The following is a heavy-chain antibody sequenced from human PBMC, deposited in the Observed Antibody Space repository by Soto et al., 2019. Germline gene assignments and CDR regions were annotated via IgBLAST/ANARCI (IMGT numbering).Heavy chain of an antibody. CDR3: ASQNYYGSGSYYDYYYYGMDV. CDR2: IYYSGST. J-gene: IGHJ6*02. CDR1: GGSISSYY. D-gene: IGHD3-10*01. Sequence: KASETLSLTCSVSGGSISSYYWSWIRQPPGKGLEWIGYIYYSGSTNYNPSLKSRVTISVDTSKNQFSLKLSSVTAADTAVYYCASQNYYGSGSYYDYYYYGMDVWGQGTTVTVSS. V-gene: IGHV4-59*01.